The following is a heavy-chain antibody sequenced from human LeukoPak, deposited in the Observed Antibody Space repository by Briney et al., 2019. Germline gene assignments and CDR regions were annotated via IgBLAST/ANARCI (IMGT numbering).Heavy chain of an antibody. CDR1: GYTFNGYY. D-gene: IGHD3-10*01. V-gene: IGHV1-18*04. J-gene: IGHJ5*02. CDR2: ISTYNGDT. Sequence: ASVKVSCKSSGYTFNGYYMHWVRQAPGQGLEWMGWISTYNGDTNSAQKFQGRVTLTTDTSTSTAYMELRSLRYDDTAVYYCTRRGPPATNWFDPWGQGTLVTVSS. CDR3: TRRGPPATNWFDP.